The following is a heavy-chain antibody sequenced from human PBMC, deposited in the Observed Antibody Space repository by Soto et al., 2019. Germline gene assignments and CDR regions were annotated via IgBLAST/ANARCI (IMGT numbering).Heavy chain of an antibody. J-gene: IGHJ5*02. D-gene: IGHD2-15*01. CDR3: ARSPNIHSQTWFDP. V-gene: IGHV4-4*02. Sequence: QVHLQESGPGLVKPSGTLSLTCGVSGGSISPINWWSWVRQTPGKGLEWIGEIYHTGTTDYNPSLKSRVTISIDTSKNQFFLNLTSVTAADTALYYCARSPNIHSQTWFDPWGQGTWVTVSS. CDR2: IYHTGTT. CDR1: GGSISPINW.